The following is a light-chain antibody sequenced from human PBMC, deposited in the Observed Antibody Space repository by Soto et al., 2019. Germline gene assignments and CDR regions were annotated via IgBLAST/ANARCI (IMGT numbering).Light chain of an antibody. CDR3: QHYDSYSEA. J-gene: IGKJ1*01. Sequence: EIQMTQSPSTSSVSVGYTVNISCXASQSISSWLAWCQQKPGEAPNLLIYDASGLARGVPTRFSGSGSGTKFTLTIASLQPDDFATYYCQHYDSYSEAFGQGTKVDIK. V-gene: IGKV1-5*01. CDR1: QSISSW. CDR2: DAS.